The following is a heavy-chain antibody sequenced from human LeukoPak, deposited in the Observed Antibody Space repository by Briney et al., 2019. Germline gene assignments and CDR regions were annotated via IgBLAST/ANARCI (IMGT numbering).Heavy chain of an antibody. J-gene: IGHJ6*03. CDR2: IYKNAIT. V-gene: IGHV3-53*01. CDR3: ARSLRVRGVPDYMDV. Sequence: GGSLRLSCADSGFTFSTYSMNWVRQAPGKGLEWVSVIYKNAITYHADAVKGRFTISRDNAKNMLYLQMNSLRADDTAVYYCARSLRVRGVPDYMDVWGKGTTVIISS. CDR1: GFTFSTYS. D-gene: IGHD3-10*01.